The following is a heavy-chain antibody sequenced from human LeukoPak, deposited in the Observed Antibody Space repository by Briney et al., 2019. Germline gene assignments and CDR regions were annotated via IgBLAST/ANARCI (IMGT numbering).Heavy chain of an antibody. V-gene: IGHV4-34*01. CDR2: INPAGGT. CDR1: GGSFSSHY. Sequence: PSETLSLTCTVSGGSFSSHYWAWIRQPPGKGLEWIGEINPAGGTNYNPSLKSRVTMSIDTSKNHFSLKLSSVTAADTAVYYCVTRTDWGQGTLVTVSS. CDR3: VTRTD. J-gene: IGHJ4*02. D-gene: IGHD1-14*01.